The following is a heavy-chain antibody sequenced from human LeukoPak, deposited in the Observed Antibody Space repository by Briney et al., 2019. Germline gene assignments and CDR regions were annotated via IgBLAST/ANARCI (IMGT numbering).Heavy chain of an antibody. J-gene: IGHJ5*02. CDR2: IYYSDTP. CDR1: GGSISSGDSF. D-gene: IGHD6-6*01. CDR3: ARVLPFISSSSFWFDP. V-gene: IGHV4-31*03. Sequence: SETLSLTCTVSGGSISSGDSFWSWIRQPPGKGLEWIGYIYYSDTPYYNPSLKSRVSISVDTSKNQFSLKLDSVTAADTAVYYCARVLPFISSSSFWFDPWGQGTLVTVSS.